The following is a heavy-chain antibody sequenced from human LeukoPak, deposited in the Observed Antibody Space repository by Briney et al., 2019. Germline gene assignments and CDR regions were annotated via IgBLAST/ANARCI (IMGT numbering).Heavy chain of an antibody. CDR2: ISGSGGSA. J-gene: IGHJ4*02. D-gene: IGHD3-22*01. CDR3: AKDPNTYYYDSSGSIDY. V-gene: IGHV3-23*01. Sequence: GGSLRLSCAASGFTFSSYAMNWVRQAPGKGLEWVSGISGSGGSAYYADSVKGRFTISRDNSKNTLYLQMNSLRAEDTAGYYCAKDPNTYYYDSSGSIDYWGQGTLVTVSS. CDR1: GFTFSSYA.